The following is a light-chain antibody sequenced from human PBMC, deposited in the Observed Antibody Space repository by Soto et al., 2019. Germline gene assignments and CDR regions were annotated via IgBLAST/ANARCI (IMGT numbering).Light chain of an antibody. CDR1: QSVSSF. CDR2: DAS. CDR3: QHRSSWPGA. Sequence: EVVLTQSPDTLSLSPGERATLSCRASQSVSSFLAWYQQKPGQAPRLLIYDASNRATGNPARFSGSGSGTDFTLTISSLEPEDFAVYYCQHRSSWPGAFGPGTKVDIK. J-gene: IGKJ3*01. V-gene: IGKV3-11*01.